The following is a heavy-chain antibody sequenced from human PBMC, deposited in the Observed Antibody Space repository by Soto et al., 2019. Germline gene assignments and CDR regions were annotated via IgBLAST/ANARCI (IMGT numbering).Heavy chain of an antibody. CDR1: GYSFTIYW. Sequence: GESLKISCKGSGYSFTIYWIGWVRQMPGKGLEWMGIIYPGDSDTRYSPSFQGQVTISADKSISTAYLQWSSLKASDTAMYYCARFINSSSWYSHYYGMDVWGQGTTVTVSS. CDR3: ARFINSSSWYSHYYGMDV. CDR2: IYPGDSDT. V-gene: IGHV5-51*01. D-gene: IGHD6-13*01. J-gene: IGHJ6*02.